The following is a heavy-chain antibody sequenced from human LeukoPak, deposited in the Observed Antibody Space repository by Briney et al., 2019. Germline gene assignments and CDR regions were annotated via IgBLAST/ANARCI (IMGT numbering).Heavy chain of an antibody. CDR3: ARERVEAITIFGVVINWFDP. Sequence: ASMKVSCKASGYTFTSYYMHWVRQAPGQGLEWMGIINPSGGSTSYAQKFQGRVTMTRDTSTSTVYMELSSLRSEDTAVYYCARERVEAITIFGVVINWFDPWGQGTLVTVSS. V-gene: IGHV1-46*01. D-gene: IGHD3-3*01. CDR2: INPSGGST. J-gene: IGHJ5*02. CDR1: GYTFTSYY.